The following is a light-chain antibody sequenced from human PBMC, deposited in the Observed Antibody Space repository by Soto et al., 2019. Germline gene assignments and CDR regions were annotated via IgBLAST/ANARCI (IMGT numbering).Light chain of an antibody. CDR2: WAS. CDR1: QSVLYRSNNKNY. J-gene: IGKJ3*01. Sequence: DIVMTQSPDSLAVSLGERATINCKSSQSVLYRSNNKNYLAWFQQKPGQPPKMVIYWASTRESGVPVRFSGSGFGTDFTLTISSLQAEYVAVYYCQQYYSTPLTFGPGTKVDIK. V-gene: IGKV4-1*01. CDR3: QQYYSTPLT.